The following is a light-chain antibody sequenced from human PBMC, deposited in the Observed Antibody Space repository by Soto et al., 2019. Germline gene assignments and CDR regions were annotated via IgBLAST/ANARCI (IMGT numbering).Light chain of an antibody. CDR1: QSVSSN. CDR2: GAS. J-gene: IGKJ1*01. V-gene: IGKV3-15*01. Sequence: IVMTQSPATLSVSPWERATLSCRASQSVSSNLAWYQQKPGQAPWLLIYGASTRATGIPARFSGSGSGTEFTLTISSLQSEDFAVYYCQQYNNWPPWTFGQGTEVDIK. CDR3: QQYNNWPPWT.